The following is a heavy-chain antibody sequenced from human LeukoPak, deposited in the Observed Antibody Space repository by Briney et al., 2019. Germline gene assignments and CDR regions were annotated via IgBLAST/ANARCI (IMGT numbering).Heavy chain of an antibody. CDR1: GYTFTSHG. V-gene: IGHV1-18*04. CDR2: ISAHNGNT. J-gene: IGHJ4*02. Sequence: ASVWVSCKASGYTFTSHGISWVRQAPGQGLEWMGWISAHNGNTNYAPKLQGRDTMTTDTTTSTAYMGLRSLRSDDTAVYYCARGGSADYVDYWGQGTLVTVSS. CDR3: ARGGSADYVDY. D-gene: IGHD3-22*01.